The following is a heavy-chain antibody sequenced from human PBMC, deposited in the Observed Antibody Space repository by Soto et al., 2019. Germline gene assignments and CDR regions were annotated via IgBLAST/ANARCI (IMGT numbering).Heavy chain of an antibody. CDR3: ARDCTNGVCYTGYYYYYYGMDV. CDR1: GFTFSSYG. V-gene: IGHV3-33*01. Sequence: TGGSLRLSCAASGFTFSSYGMHWVRQAPGKGLEWVAVIWYDGSNKYYADSVKGRFAISRDNSKNTLYLQMNSLRAEDTAVYYCARDCTNGVCYTGYYYYYYGMDVWGQGTTVTVSS. J-gene: IGHJ6*02. D-gene: IGHD2-8*01. CDR2: IWYDGSNK.